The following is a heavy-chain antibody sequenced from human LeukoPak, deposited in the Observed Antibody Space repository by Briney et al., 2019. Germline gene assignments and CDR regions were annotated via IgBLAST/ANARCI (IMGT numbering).Heavy chain of an antibody. J-gene: IGHJ4*02. V-gene: IGHV1-18*01. CDR3: ARDHSNWNYAPDF. Sequence: ASVKVSCKTSGYTFTRYGISWVRQAPGQGLQWLGWISASNGNTNYAQKFRDRVTMSTDTSTGTAYLDVRSLTSDDTAVYYCARDHSNWNYAPDFWGQGTLVIVSS. CDR2: ISASNGNT. CDR1: GYTFTRYG. D-gene: IGHD1-7*01.